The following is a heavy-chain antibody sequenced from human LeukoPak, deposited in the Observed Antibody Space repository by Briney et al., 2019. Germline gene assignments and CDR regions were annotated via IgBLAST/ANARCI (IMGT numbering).Heavy chain of an antibody. Sequence: PGGSLRLSCAASGITVSSNYMSWLRQAPGKGLEWVSVIYSGGDTYYADSAKGRFTISRDNSKNTLYLQMNSLRAEDTAVYYCARYNFYGGTPFDCWGQGTLVTVSS. V-gene: IGHV3-66*01. CDR2: IYSGGDT. J-gene: IGHJ4*02. CDR3: ARYNFYGGTPFDC. CDR1: GITVSSNY. D-gene: IGHD4-23*01.